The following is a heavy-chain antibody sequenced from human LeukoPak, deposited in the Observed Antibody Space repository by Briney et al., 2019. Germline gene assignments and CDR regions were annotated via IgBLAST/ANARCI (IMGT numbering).Heavy chain of an antibody. D-gene: IGHD2-2*02. CDR2: INPNSGGT. J-gene: IGHJ4*02. Sequence: GASVKVSCKASGYTFTGYYMHWVRQAPGQGLEWMGWINPNSGGTNYAQKFQGRVTMTRVTSISTAYMELSRLRSDDTAVYYCATSKDIVVVPAAILLNYWGQGTLVTVSS. CDR1: GYTFTGYY. V-gene: IGHV1-2*02. CDR3: ATSKDIVVVPAAILLNY.